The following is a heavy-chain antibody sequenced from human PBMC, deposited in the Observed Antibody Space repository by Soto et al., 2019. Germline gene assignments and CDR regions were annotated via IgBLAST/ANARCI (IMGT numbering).Heavy chain of an antibody. CDR1: GFTFSSYG. CDR3: ARDVDTVTPYYYYGMDV. D-gene: IGHD4-17*01. J-gene: IGHJ6*02. V-gene: IGHV3-33*01. CDR2: IWYDGSNK. Sequence: QVQLVESGGGVVQPGRSLRLSCAASGFTFSSYGMHWGRQAPVKGLEWVAVIWYDGSNKYYADSVKGRFTISRDNSKNTLYLQMNSLRAEDTAVYYCARDVDTVTPYYYYGMDVWGQGTTVTVSS.